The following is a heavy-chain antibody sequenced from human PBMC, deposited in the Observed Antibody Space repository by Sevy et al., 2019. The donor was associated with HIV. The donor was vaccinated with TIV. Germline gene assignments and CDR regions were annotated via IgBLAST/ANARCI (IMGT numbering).Heavy chain of an antibody. CDR2: IHYSGGS. D-gene: IGHD5-12*01. Sequence: SETLSLTCTVSGGSISSSDSYWSWIRQPPGKGLEWIGYIHYSGGSYYNPFLKSRVAMSVDTPEKQFSLKSSFLTAADTGGYYCASKRGYNHGPFDSWGQGTLVTVSS. CDR1: GGSISSSDSY. V-gene: IGHV4-30-4*01. CDR3: ASKRGYNHGPFDS. J-gene: IGHJ4*02.